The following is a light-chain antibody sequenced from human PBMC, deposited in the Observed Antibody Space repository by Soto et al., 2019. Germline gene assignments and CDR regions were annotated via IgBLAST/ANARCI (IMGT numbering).Light chain of an antibody. CDR1: QSLLYSSNNKNY. J-gene: IGKJ1*01. CDR3: QQYYTTPWT. V-gene: IGKV4-1*01. Sequence: DIVMTQSPDSLAVSLGERATINCKSSQSLLYSSNNKNYLAWYQQKPGQPPKALIYWASTRESGVPDRFSGSGSRTDFTLTISSLQTEDVAVYYCQQYYTTPWTLGQGTKVDIK. CDR2: WAS.